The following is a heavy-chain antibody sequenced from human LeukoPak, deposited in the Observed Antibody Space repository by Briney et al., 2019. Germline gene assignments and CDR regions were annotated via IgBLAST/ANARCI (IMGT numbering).Heavy chain of an antibody. CDR2: IIPIFGTA. D-gene: IGHD6-19*01. CDR1: GGTFSSYA. J-gene: IGHJ6*02. V-gene: IGHV1-69*13. Sequence: ASEKVSCKASGGTFSSYAISWVRQAPGQALEWLGGIIPIFGTANYAQKFQGRVTITADESTSTAYMELSSLRSEDTAVYYCARDDPQWLAYKNYYYYGMDVWGQGTTVTVSS. CDR3: ARDDPQWLAYKNYYYYGMDV.